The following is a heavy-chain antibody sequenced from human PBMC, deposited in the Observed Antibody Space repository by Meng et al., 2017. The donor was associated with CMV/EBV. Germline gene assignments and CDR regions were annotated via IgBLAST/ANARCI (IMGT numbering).Heavy chain of an antibody. CDR2: IRYDGSNK. V-gene: IGHV3-30*02. D-gene: IGHD2-15*01. J-gene: IGHJ6*02. CDR3: AKEAGTTMNRGGCSGGSCYRCYYGMDV. Sequence: GESLKISCAASGFTFSSYGMHWVRQAPGKGLEWVAFIRYDGSNKYYADSVKGRFTISRDNSKNTLYLQMNSLRAEDTAVYYCAKEAGTTMNRGGCSGGSCYRCYYGMDVWGQGTTVTVSS. CDR1: GFTFSSYG.